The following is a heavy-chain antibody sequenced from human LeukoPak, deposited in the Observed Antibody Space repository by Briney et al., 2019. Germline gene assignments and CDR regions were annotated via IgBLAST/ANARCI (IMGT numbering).Heavy chain of an antibody. Sequence: VGSLRLSCAASGFTVSSNYMNWVRQAPGKGLEWVSVIYSGGSTYYADSVKGRFTISRDNSKNTLYLQMNSLRAEDTAVYYCARDKYPYCSGGSCLDYWGQGTLVTVSS. J-gene: IGHJ4*02. CDR3: ARDKYPYCSGGSCLDY. CDR1: GFTVSSNY. D-gene: IGHD2-15*01. CDR2: IYSGGST. V-gene: IGHV3-66*02.